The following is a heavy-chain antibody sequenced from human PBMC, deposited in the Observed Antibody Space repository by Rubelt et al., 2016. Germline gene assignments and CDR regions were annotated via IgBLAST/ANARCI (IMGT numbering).Heavy chain of an antibody. D-gene: IGHD6-6*01. J-gene: IGHJ3*02. Sequence: QVQLQQWGAGLLKPSETLSLTCAVYGGSFSGYYWSWIRQPPGTGLEWIGYIYYSGSTNYNPSLKSRVTISVDTAKNQFSLKLSSVTAADTAVYYCASSSSPADAFDIWGQGTMVTVSS. CDR1: GGSFSGYY. CDR2: IYYSGST. V-gene: IGHV4-34*11. CDR3: ASSSSPADAFDI.